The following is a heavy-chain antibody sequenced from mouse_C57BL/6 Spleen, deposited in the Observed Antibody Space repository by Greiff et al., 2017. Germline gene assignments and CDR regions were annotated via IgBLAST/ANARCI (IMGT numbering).Heavy chain of an antibody. J-gene: IGHJ3*01. D-gene: IGHD1-1*01. CDR2: INPYNGGT. CDR3: ARSDYYGSKGWFAY. CDR1: GYTFTDYY. V-gene: IGHV1-19*01. Sequence: VQLKQSGPVLVKPGASVKMSCKASGYTFTDYYMNWVKQSHGKSLEWIGVINPYNGGTSYNQKFKGKATLTVDKSSSTAYMELNSLTSEDSAVYYCARSDYYGSKGWFAYWGQGTLVTVSA.